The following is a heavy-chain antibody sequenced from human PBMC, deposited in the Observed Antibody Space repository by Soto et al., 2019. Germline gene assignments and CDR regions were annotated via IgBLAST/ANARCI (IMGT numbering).Heavy chain of an antibody. CDR3: TRGYGAFVRDY. CDR1: GFTFSGSA. V-gene: IGHV3-73*01. Sequence: EVQLVESGGGLVQPGGSLKLSCAVSGFTFSGSAMHWVRQASGKGLEWVGRIRSKSNSYATAYAASVKGRFTISRDDSKNTAYLQINRLKNEDTAVYYCTRGYGAFVRDYWGQGTLVTVSS. CDR2: IRSKSNSYAT. D-gene: IGHD4-17*01. J-gene: IGHJ4*02.